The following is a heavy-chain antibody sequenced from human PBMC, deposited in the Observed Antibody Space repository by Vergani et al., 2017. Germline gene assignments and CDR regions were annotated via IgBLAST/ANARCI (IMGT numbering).Heavy chain of an antibody. CDR2: INAGNGNT. J-gene: IGHJ4*02. Sequence: QVQLVQSGAEVKKPGASVKVSCKASGYTFTSYAMHWVRQAPGQRLEWMGWINAGNGNTKYSQKFQGRVTITRDTSASTAYMELISLRSEDTAVYYCARGGFYDYVWGSYRLRGGYYFDYWGQGTLVTVSS. CDR1: GYTFTSYA. CDR3: ARGGFYDYVWGSYRLRGGYYFDY. V-gene: IGHV1-3*01. D-gene: IGHD3-16*02.